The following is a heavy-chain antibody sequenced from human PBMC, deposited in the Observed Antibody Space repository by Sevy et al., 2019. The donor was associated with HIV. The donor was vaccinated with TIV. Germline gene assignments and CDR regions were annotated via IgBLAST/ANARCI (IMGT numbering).Heavy chain of an antibody. J-gene: IGHJ4*02. D-gene: IGHD2-8*01. Sequence: GGSLRLSCAASGFTFAKYSMSWVRQAPGKGLEWVSTFSFGCGRINYADTVKCRFTISRDDSKNTLFLQMNSLSAEDTATYFCAREGCTQPHDYWGQGTLVTVSS. CDR2: FSFGCGRI. CDR1: GFTFAKYS. V-gene: IGHV3-23*01. CDR3: AREGCTQPHDY.